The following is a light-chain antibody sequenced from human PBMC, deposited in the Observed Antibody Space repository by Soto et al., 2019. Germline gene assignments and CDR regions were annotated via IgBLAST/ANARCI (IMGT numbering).Light chain of an antibody. CDR3: QQYHSYRT. CDR2: DAS. J-gene: IGKJ1*01. CDR1: QSIGSW. V-gene: IGKV1-5*01. Sequence: DIQMTQSPSTLSASVGDRVTITCRASQSIGSWLAWYQQKPGNAPKLLIYDASNLQSGVPSRFSGSGSGTEFILAISSLQPDDFATYYCQQYHSYRTFGQGTKVEIK.